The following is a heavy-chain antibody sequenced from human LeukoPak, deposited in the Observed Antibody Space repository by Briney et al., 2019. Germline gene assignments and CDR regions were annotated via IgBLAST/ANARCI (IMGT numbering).Heavy chain of an antibody. J-gene: IGHJ3*02. CDR1: GGSISSYY. D-gene: IGHD6-19*01. CDR2: IYTSGST. V-gene: IGHV4-4*07. CDR3: AREASIYSAGWYDAFNI. Sequence: SETLSLTCTVSGGSISSYYWSWIRQPAGKGLEWIGRIYTSGSTNYNPSLKSRVTMSVDTSKNQFSLKLSSVTAADTAVYYCAREASIYSAGWYDAFNIWGQGTMVPVSS.